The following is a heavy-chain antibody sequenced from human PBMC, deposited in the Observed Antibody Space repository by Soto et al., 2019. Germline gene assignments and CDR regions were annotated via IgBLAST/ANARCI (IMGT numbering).Heavy chain of an antibody. CDR3: ARDLIPVPVVAATRRERTYYYGMDV. CDR1: GFTFSSYS. D-gene: IGHD2-15*01. J-gene: IGHJ6*02. V-gene: IGHV3-48*02. Sequence: EVQLVESGGGLVQPGGSLRLSCAASGFTFSSYSMNWVRQAPGKGLEWVSYISSSSSTIYYADSVKGRFTISRDNAKNSLYLQMNSLRDEDTAVYCCARDLIPVPVVAATRRERTYYYGMDVWGQGTTVTVSS. CDR2: ISSSSSTI.